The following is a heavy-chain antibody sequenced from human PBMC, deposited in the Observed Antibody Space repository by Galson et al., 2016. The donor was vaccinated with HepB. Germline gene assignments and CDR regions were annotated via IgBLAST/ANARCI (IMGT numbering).Heavy chain of an antibody. J-gene: IGHJ2*01. CDR2: ADHRGNS. CDR3: AKNGPAHSGGWYFGL. V-gene: IGHV4-4*02. Sequence: SETLSLTCAVSGASVSSDTWWSWVRQPPQKGLEWIAEADHRGNSNYNPALKTRVIISLDSSKNEISLKLTSVTAADTAVYYFAKNGPAHSGGWYFGLWGRGTLVTVSS. CDR1: GASVSSDTW. D-gene: IGHD6-25*01.